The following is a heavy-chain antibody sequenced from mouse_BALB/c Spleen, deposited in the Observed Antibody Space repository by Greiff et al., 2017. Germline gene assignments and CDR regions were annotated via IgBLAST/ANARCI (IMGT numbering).Heavy chain of an antibody. CDR3: AGGYGNLPWFAY. V-gene: IGHV1S29*02. CDR2: IYPYNGGT. J-gene: IGHJ3*01. D-gene: IGHD2-10*02. Sequence: EVKLVESGPELVKPGASVKISCKASGYTFTDYNMHWVKQSHGKSLEWIGYIYPYNGGTGYNQKFKSKATLTVDNSSSTAYMELRSLTSEDSAVYYCAGGYGNLPWFAYWGQGTLVTVSA. CDR1: GYTFTDYN.